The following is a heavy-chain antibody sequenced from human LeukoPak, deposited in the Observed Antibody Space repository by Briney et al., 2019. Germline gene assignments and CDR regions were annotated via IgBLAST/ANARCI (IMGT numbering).Heavy chain of an antibody. V-gene: IGHV4-31*03. CDR2: IFYTGST. CDR3: ARGSLDFDY. Sequence: SQTPSLTCTVSGGSISSGGYYWSWIRQHPGKGLEWIGYIFYTGSTHYNPSLKSRVTISVDTSKNQFSLKLSSVTAADTAVYYCARGSLDFDYWGQGTLVTVSS. CDR1: GGSISSGGYY. J-gene: IGHJ4*02.